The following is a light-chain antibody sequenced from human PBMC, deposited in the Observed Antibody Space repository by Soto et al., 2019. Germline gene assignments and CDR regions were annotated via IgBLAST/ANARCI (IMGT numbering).Light chain of an antibody. J-gene: IGKJ5*01. V-gene: IGKV3-15*01. Sequence: EIVMTQSPGTLSVSPGERATLSCRASQNVFSNVAWYQQRPGQPPRLLISGASTRATGVSARFSASGSGTDFTLTITSLKSEDFAVYYCQQYNLWPPITFGQGTRLEIK. CDR3: QQYNLWPPIT. CDR2: GAS. CDR1: QNVFSN.